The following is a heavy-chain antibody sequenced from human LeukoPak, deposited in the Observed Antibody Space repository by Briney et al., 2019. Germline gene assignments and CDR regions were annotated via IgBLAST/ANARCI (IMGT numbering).Heavy chain of an antibody. CDR1: GYTLTELS. CDR3: ARGVVVVVSNGAFDI. Sequence: ASVKVSCKVSGYTLTELSMHWVRQAPGQGLEWMGIINPSGGSTSYAQKFQGRVTMTRDTSTSTVYMELSSLRSEDTAVYYCARGVVVVVSNGAFDIWGQGTMVTVSS. J-gene: IGHJ3*02. V-gene: IGHV1-46*01. D-gene: IGHD2-15*01. CDR2: INPSGGST.